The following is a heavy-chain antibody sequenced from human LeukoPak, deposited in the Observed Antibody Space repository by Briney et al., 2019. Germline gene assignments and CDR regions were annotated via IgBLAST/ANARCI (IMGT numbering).Heavy chain of an antibody. CDR2: INHSGST. J-gene: IGHJ3*02. V-gene: IGHV4-34*01. D-gene: IGHD2-15*01. CDR3: ARGLSSGYCSGGSCPDVAFDI. CDR1: GGSFSGYY. Sequence: PSETLSLTCAVYGGSFSGYYWSWIRQPPGKGLEWIGEINHSGSTNYNPSLKSRVTISVDTSKNQFSLKLSSVTAADTAVYYCARGLSSGYCSGGSCPDVAFDIWGQGTMVTVSS.